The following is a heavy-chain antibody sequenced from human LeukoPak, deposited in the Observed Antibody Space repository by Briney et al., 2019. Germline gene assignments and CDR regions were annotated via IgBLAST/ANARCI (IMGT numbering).Heavy chain of an antibody. CDR3: ARGGSLGY. D-gene: IGHD6-19*01. J-gene: IGHJ4*02. Sequence: GGSLRLSCAASGFTFSSYEMNWVRQAPGKGLEWVSKISSSGSAIYYADSVKGRFTIPRDNAKSSLYLQMNSLRVEDTAVYYCARGGSLGYWGQGTLVTVSS. CDR1: GFTFSSYE. V-gene: IGHV3-48*03. CDR2: ISSSGSAI.